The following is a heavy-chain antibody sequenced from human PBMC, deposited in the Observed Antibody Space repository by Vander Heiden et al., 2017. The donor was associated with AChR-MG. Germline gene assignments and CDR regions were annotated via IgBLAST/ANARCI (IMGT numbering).Heavy chain of an antibody. CDR1: GGSITSSNW. CDR3: ARELRTPLGS. V-gene: IGHV4-4*02. Sequence: QVQLEESGPGLVRPSGTLSLTCIVSGGSITSSNWWSWVRQPPGKGLEWIGEISHGGTVNYNPSLKRRVTISLDKAKNQFSLRLTSISAADTAVYYCARELRTPLGSWGPGTKVTVSS. D-gene: IGHD3-10*01. J-gene: IGHJ3*01. CDR2: ISHGGTV.